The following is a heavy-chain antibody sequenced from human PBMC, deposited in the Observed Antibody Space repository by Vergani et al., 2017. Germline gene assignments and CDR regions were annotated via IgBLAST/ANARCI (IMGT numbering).Heavy chain of an antibody. V-gene: IGHV3-30*02. D-gene: IGHD1-26*01. J-gene: IGHJ4*02. CDR3: AKDQGPYRKIDY. CDR1: GFTFSSYG. CDR2: IRYDGSNK. Sequence: QVQLVESGGGVVQPGGSLRLSCAASGFTFSSYGMHWVRQAPGKGLEWVAFIRYDGSNKYYADSVKGRFTISRDNSKNTLYLQMNSLRAEDTAVYYCAKDQGPYRKIDYWGQGTLVTVSS.